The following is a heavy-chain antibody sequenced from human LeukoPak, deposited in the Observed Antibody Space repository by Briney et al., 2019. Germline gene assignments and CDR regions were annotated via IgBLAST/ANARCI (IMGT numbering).Heavy chain of an antibody. CDR2: INHSGST. CDR1: GGSISSSSYY. V-gene: IGHV4-39*07. CDR3: ARFRAATGWFDP. Sequence: SETLSLTCTVSGGSISSSSYYWGWIRQPPGKGLEWIGEINHSGSTNYNPSLKSRVTISVDTSKNQFSLKLSSVTAADTAVYYCARFRAATGWFDPWGQGTLVTVSS. D-gene: IGHD2-15*01. J-gene: IGHJ5*02.